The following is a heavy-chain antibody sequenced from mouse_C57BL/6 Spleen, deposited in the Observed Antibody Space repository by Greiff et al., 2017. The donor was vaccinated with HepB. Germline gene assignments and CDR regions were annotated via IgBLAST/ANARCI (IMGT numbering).Heavy chain of an antibody. V-gene: IGHV5-17*01. D-gene: IGHD1-1*01. CDR2: ISSGSSTI. CDR1: GFTFSDYG. Sequence: EVQLVESGGGLVKPGGSLKLSCAASGFTFSDYGMHWVRQAPEKGLEWVAYISSGSSTIYYADTVKGRFTISRDNAKNTLFLQMTSLRSEDTAMYYCARDWDYGSSYAMDYWGQGTSVTVSS. CDR3: ARDWDYGSSYAMDY. J-gene: IGHJ4*01.